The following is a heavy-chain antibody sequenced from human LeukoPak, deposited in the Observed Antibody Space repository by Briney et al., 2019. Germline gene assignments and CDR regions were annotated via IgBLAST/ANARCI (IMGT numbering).Heavy chain of an antibody. J-gene: IGHJ6*02. D-gene: IGHD1-26*01. Sequence: GGSLRLSCAASGFTFSSYWMHWVRQAPGKGLVWFSRINSDGSSTSYADSVKGRFTISRDNAKNTLYLQMNSLRAEDTAVYYCARRGATSSNYYGMDVRGQGTTVTVSS. CDR2: INSDGSST. CDR3: ARRGATSSNYYGMDV. CDR1: GFTFSSYW. V-gene: IGHV3-74*01.